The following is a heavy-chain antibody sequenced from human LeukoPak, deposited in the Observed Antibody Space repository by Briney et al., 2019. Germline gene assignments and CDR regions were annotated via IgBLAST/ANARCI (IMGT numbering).Heavy chain of an antibody. V-gene: IGHV3-23*01. CDR1: GFPFSTYA. D-gene: IGHD2-2*01. J-gene: IGHJ4*02. Sequence: QPGGSLRLSCEASGFPFSTYAMSWVRQAPGKGLEWVSAISGSGDITYYADSVKGRFTVSRDNSMNTVYLQMNSLRAEDTAIYYCAKGRSSVVEAATNYWGQGTLVTVSS. CDR2: ISGSGDIT. CDR3: AKGRSSVVEAATNY.